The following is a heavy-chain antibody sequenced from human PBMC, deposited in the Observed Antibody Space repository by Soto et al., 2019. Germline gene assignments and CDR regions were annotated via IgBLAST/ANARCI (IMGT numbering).Heavy chain of an antibody. Sequence: SETLSLTCAVYGSSIRSSNWWGWIRQPPGKGLEWIGYIYYTGRTYYNPSLTSRVTMSVDTSKSQFSLRLSSVTAVDTAVYHCARTFDYGYYYGLDVWGQGTTVTVS. CDR3: ARTFDYGYYYGLDV. J-gene: IGHJ6*02. V-gene: IGHV4-28*01. CDR2: IYYTGRT. CDR1: GSSIRSSNW. D-gene: IGHD4-17*01.